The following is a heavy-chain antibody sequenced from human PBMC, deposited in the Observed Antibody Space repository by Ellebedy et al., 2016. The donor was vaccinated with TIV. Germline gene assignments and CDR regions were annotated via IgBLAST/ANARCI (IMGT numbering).Heavy chain of an antibody. Sequence: GESLKISCAASGFTFSSYAMSWVRQAPGKGLEWVAVISYDGSNKYYADSVKGRFTISRDNSKNTLYLQMNSLRAEDTAVYYCARDLPTDHPQMQWLGTNAFDIWGQGTMVTVSS. CDR3: ARDLPTDHPQMQWLGTNAFDI. D-gene: IGHD6-19*01. CDR1: GFTFSSYA. J-gene: IGHJ3*02. CDR2: ISYDGSNK. V-gene: IGHV3-30*04.